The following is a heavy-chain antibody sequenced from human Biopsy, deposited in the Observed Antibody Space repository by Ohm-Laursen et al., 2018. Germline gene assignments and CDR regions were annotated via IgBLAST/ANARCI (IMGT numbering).Heavy chain of an antibody. Sequence: SETLSLTCTVSGASITSYYWSWIRQPAGKGLEWIGHTYKGGNTNHNPSLKGRVTISVDTSKNHFSLNLRSVTAADTAVYSCARLGNFWNAEDGLDLWGLGTMVTVSS. J-gene: IGHJ3*01. V-gene: IGHV4-4*08. CDR1: GASITSYY. D-gene: IGHD3-3*01. CDR2: TYKGGNT. CDR3: ARLGNFWNAEDGLDL.